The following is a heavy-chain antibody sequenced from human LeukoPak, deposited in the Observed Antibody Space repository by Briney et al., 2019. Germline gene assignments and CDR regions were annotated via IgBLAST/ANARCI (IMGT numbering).Heavy chain of an antibody. V-gene: IGHV3-66*02. CDR3: TKRNSGGYYDY. J-gene: IGHJ4*02. D-gene: IGHD5-12*01. CDR2: VYSGDDGT. CDR1: GFTVSSDN. Sequence: GGSLRLSCAASGFTVSSDNMSWVRQVPGRGLEWVAVVYSGDDGTNYADSVRGRFTISRDDSKSTVFLQMNSLGVDDTAIYYCTKRNSGGYYDYWGQGTLVTVSS.